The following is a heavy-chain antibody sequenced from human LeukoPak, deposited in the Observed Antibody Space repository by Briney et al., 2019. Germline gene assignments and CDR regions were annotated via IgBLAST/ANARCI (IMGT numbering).Heavy chain of an antibody. CDR3: ARGAILGGYNLIDD. D-gene: IGHD1-26*01. V-gene: IGHV3-30*04. J-gene: IGHJ4*02. Sequence: PGGSLRLSCAASGFTFGTYAMHWVRQAPGKGLEWVAVILSDGSIQNTADSVRGRFIISRDNSQNTLLLQMNRLRTEDTAVYYCARGAILGGYNLIDDWGQGTLVTVSS. CDR1: GFTFGTYA. CDR2: ILSDGSIQ.